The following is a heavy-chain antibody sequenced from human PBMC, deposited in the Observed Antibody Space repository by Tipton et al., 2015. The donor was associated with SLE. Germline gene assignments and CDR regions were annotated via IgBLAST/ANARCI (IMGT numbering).Heavy chain of an antibody. V-gene: IGHV4-61*02. CDR2: IHASGSSGST. CDR3: ARDRRGWYFDL. J-gene: IGHJ2*01. Sequence: TLSLTCTVSGGSISSGGHYWSWIRQPAGKGLEWIGRIHASGSSGSTNYNPSLKSRVTMSVDTSENQFSLRVTSVTAADSAVYYCARDRRGWYFDLWGRGTLVTVSS. CDR1: GGSISSGGHY. D-gene: IGHD3-10*01.